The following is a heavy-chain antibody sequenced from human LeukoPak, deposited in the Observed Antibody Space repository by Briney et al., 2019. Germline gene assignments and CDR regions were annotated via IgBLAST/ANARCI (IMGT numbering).Heavy chain of an antibody. V-gene: IGHV3-48*03. J-gene: IGHJ4*02. CDR2: ISSSGSTI. Sequence: GGSLRLSCEASGFPFSSYAMNWVRQTPGKGLEWVSYISSSGSTIYYADSVKGRFTISRDNVKNSLYLQMNSLRAEDTAVYYCASSFDWLLDYWGQGTLVTVSS. D-gene: IGHD3-9*01. CDR1: GFPFSSYA. CDR3: ASSFDWLLDY.